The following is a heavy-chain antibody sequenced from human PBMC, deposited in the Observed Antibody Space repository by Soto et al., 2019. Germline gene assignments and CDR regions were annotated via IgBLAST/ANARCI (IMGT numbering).Heavy chain of an antibody. V-gene: IGHV1-18*04. CDR1: GYTFINHG. J-gene: IGHJ4*02. CDR3: ARDFYPLAYYFDP. CDR2: VSGSNGNT. Sequence: VQLVQSEAEVKKPGASVKVSCEASGYTFINHGISWVRQAPGQGLEWMGWVSGSNGNTKYARKFQGRVTMTTETYTRTAHMELRNLRSDDTAVYFCARDFYPLAYYFDPWGQGTLVTVSS.